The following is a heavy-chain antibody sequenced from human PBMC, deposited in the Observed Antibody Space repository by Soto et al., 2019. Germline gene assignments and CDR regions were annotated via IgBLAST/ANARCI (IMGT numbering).Heavy chain of an antibody. CDR2: IYYSGTT. V-gene: IGHV4-59*08. CDR1: GGSISGYY. D-gene: IGHD1-26*01. J-gene: IGHJ5*02. Sequence: SETLSLTCTVSGGSISGYYWSWIRQPPGKGLEWIGYIYYSGTTSYNPSLNSRVTMSVDTSKNQFSLRLTSVTAADTAIYYCASHIGPTWFDPWGQGTLVTVSS. CDR3: ASHIGPTWFDP.